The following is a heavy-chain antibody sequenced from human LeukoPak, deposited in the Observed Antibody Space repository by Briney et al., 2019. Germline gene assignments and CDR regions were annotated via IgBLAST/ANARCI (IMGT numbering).Heavy chain of an antibody. J-gene: IGHJ4*02. Sequence: GASVKVSCKASGYTFTGYYMHWVRQAPGQGLEWMGWINPNSGGTNYAQKFQGRVTMTRDTSISTAYMELSRLRSDDTAVYYCASQIQPDFWSGYSFDYWGQGTLVTVSS. CDR2: INPNSGGT. CDR1: GYTFTGYY. V-gene: IGHV1-2*02. CDR3: ASQIQPDFWSGYSFDY. D-gene: IGHD3-3*01.